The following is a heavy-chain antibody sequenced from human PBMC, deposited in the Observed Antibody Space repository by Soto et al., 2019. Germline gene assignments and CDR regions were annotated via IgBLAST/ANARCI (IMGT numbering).Heavy chain of an antibody. D-gene: IGHD2-15*01. J-gene: IGHJ6*02. V-gene: IGHV3-30-3*01. CDR2: ISYDGSNK. CDR3: ARDDVVVAATFRASYYGMDV. Sequence: QVQLVESGGGVVQPGRSLRLSCAASGFTFSSYAMHWVRQAPGKGLEWVAVISYDGSNKYYADSVKGRFTISRDNSKNTLYLQMKTLRAEDTAVYYCARDDVVVAATFRASYYGMDVWGQGTTVTVSS. CDR1: GFTFSSYA.